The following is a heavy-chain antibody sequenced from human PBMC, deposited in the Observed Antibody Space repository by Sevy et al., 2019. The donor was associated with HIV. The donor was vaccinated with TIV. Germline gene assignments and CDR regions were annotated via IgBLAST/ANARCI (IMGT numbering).Heavy chain of an antibody. CDR2: IYTSGST. J-gene: IGHJ5*02. Sequence: SETLSLTCTVSGGSISSYYWSWIRQPAGKGLEWIGRIYTSGSTNYNPSLKSRVTMSVDTSKNQFSLKLSSVTAADTAVYYCAGVVTGTTFDFLDWFDPWGQGTLVTVSS. D-gene: IGHD1-7*01. V-gene: IGHV4-4*07. CDR3: AGVVTGTTFDFLDWFDP. CDR1: GGSISSYY.